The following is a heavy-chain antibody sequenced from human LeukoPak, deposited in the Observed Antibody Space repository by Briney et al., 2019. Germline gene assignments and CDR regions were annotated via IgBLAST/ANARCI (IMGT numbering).Heavy chain of an antibody. CDR3: ARGGWGTAIDH. CDR2: ITGSGGST. V-gene: IGHV3-23*01. CDR1: EFTFSDYA. Sequence: GGSLRLSCVASEFTFSDYAMSGVRQAPGKGLEWVSAITGSGGSTYYADSVKGRFTISRDNAKNTVDLQMNSLRAEDTAVYYCARGGWGTAIDHLGQGTLVTVSS. D-gene: IGHD1-7*01. J-gene: IGHJ4*02.